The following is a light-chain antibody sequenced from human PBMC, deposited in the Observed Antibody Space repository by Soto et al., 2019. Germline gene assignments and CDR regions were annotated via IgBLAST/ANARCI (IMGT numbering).Light chain of an antibody. CDR3: QKSTNWPQWP. CDR1: QSVSSN. J-gene: IGKJ1*01. V-gene: IGKV3-15*01. CDR2: GAY. Sequence: IVMTQSPGKLFVSPGERATLSCSASQSVSSNLSWYQQKPGQSHRLIIHGAYNRATGTPDRFSGSGSGTEFPLTIRSLKSEDSAVYYCQKSTNWPQWPFGHG.